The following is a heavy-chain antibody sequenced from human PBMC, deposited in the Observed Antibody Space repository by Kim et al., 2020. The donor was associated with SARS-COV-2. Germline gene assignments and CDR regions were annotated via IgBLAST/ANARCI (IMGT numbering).Heavy chain of an antibody. CDR3: ARDRQARYYYDSSGYYNDRYYY. D-gene: IGHD3-22*01. Sequence: SVKVSCKASGGTFSSYAISWVRQAPGQGLEWMGGIIPIFGTANYAQKFQGRVTITADESTSTAYMELSSLRSEDTAVYYCARDRQARYYYDSSGYYNDRYYYWGQGTLVTVSS. V-gene: IGHV1-69*13. CDR1: GGTFSSYA. J-gene: IGHJ4*02. CDR2: IIPIFGTA.